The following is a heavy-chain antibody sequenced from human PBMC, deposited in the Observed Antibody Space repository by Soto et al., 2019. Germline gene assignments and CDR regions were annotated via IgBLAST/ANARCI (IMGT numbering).Heavy chain of an antibody. CDR2: ILNEASGH. D-gene: IGHD4-17*01. Sequence: QVQVVESGGGVVQPGTSLRLSCAASGFTFSRHGMNWVRQTPGKGLEWLAVILNEASGHCYADSLKGRFTISKDNFENTLYLHMNGLRLEDTAMYYRAREDDYPGDGFAYWGQGTLVTVSS. V-gene: IGHV3-33*01. CDR1: GFTFSRHG. CDR3: AREDDYPGDGFAY. J-gene: IGHJ4*02.